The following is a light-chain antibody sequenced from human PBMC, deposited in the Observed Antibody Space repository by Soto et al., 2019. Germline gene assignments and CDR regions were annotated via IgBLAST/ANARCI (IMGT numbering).Light chain of an antibody. CDR1: QSVRSN. Sequence: EIVMTQSPATLSVSPGERATLSCRASQSVRSNLAWYQQKPGQAPRLLIYGASTSATGTPARFSGSGSGTEFTLTISSLESEDFAVYYCQQYNSWYAFGQGTKLEIK. CDR2: GAS. CDR3: QQYNSWYA. J-gene: IGKJ2*01. V-gene: IGKV3-15*01.